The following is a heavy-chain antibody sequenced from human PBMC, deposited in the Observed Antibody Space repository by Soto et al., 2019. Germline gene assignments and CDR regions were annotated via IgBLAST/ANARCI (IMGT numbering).Heavy chain of an antibody. CDR2: IYYIGTT. CDR1: GDSIGSGDYY. CDR3: ARGSPYYGFVT. J-gene: IGHJ5*02. D-gene: IGHD3-10*01. Sequence: QVQLQESGPRLVKPSQTLSLTCTVSGDSIGSGDYYWTWIRQPPGKGLEWIGYIYYIGTTFYNPSLESRVNISVYTSKNQFSLRVTSVTAADTAVYFCARGSPYYGFVTWGQGTLITVSS. V-gene: IGHV4-30-4*01.